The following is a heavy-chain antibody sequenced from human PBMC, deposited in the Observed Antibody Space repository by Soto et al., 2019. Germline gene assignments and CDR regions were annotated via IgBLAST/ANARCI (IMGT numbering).Heavy chain of an antibody. Sequence: PGGSLRLSCAASGFTFSSYAMSWVRQAPGKGLEWVSAISGSGGSTYYADSVKGRFTISRDNSKNTLYLQMNSLRAEDTAVYYCAKNPNPNYDYVWGSYRVDAFDIWGQGTMVTVSS. D-gene: IGHD3-16*02. CDR2: ISGSGGST. CDR1: GFTFSSYA. J-gene: IGHJ3*02. V-gene: IGHV3-23*01. CDR3: AKNPNPNYDYVWGSYRVDAFDI.